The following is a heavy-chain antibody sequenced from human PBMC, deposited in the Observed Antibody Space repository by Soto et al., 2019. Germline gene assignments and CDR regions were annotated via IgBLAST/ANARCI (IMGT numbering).Heavy chain of an antibody. CDR2: ISYDGRNK. J-gene: IGHJ4*02. V-gene: IGHV3-30*18. Sequence: QVQLVESGGGVVQPGRSLRLSCAASGFTFSSYGMHWVRQAPGKGLEWVAVISYDGRNKYYADSVKGRFTISRDNSKNTLYLQMNSLRAEDTAVYYCAKDWGPRPYGDYEPPYFEYWGQGTLVTVSS. D-gene: IGHD4-17*01. CDR1: GFTFSSYG. CDR3: AKDWGPRPYGDYEPPYFEY.